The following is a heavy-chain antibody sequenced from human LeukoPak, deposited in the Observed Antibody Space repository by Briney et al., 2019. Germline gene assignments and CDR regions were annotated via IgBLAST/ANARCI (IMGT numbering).Heavy chain of an antibody. J-gene: IGHJ4*02. CDR1: GFTFSSYW. CDR2: INEDGSEK. Sequence: GGSLRLSCAASGFTFSSYWMSWVRQAPGKGLEWVANINEDGSEKSYVDSVKGRFTISRDNARNSLYLQTNSLRAEDTAVYFCSRGEEQQLVYYFDYWGQGTLVTVSS. D-gene: IGHD6-13*01. V-gene: IGHV3-7*05. CDR3: SRGEEQQLVYYFDY.